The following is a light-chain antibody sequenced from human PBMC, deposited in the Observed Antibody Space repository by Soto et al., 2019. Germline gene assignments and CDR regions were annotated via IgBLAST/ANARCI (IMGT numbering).Light chain of an antibody. V-gene: IGKV2-30*01. Sequence: DVVMTQSPLSLPVTLGQPASISCSSSQILVDRDGNTYFNWYQRRPGQPPRRLIYKISYRDSGVPDRFSGSGSGTYFTLQISRVEAEDFAVYYCHQYGTSPQTFGQGTKVDI. J-gene: IGKJ1*01. CDR3: HQYGTSPQT. CDR2: KIS. CDR1: QILVDRDGNTY.